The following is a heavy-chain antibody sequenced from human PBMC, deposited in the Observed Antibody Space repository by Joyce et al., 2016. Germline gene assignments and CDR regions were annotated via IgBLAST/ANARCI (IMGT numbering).Heavy chain of an antibody. CDR3: ARGPRSNWGLVWFDP. D-gene: IGHD7-27*01. V-gene: IGHV4-34*01. CDR2: INHSGSN. CDR1: GGSFSGYY. J-gene: IGHJ5*02. Sequence: QVQLQQWGAGLLKPSETLSLTCAVYGGSFSGYYWSWLRQPPGKGLEWIGEINHSGSNNYNPSLKSRVTISVDPSKNQFSLKLSSVTAANTAVYYCARGPRSNWGLVWFDPWGQGTLVTVSS.